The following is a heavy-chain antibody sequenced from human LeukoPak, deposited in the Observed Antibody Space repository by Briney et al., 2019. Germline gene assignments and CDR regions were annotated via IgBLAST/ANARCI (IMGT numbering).Heavy chain of an antibody. CDR1: GFTFSSYA. V-gene: IGHV3-23*01. CDR2: ISGSGGST. D-gene: IGHD3-22*01. J-gene: IGHJ4*02. CDR3: AKAAYYYDSSGYYFDY. Sequence: GGSLRLSCAASGFTFSSYAMSWVRQAPGKGLEWVSAISGSGGSTYYADSVKGRFTISRDNSKNTLYLQMDSLRAEDTAVYYCAKAAYYYDSSGYYFDYWGQGTLVTVSS.